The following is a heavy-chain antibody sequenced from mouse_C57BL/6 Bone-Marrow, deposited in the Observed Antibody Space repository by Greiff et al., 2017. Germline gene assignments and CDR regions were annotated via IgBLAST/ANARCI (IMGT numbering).Heavy chain of an antibody. CDR2: ISYDGSN. D-gene: IGHD2-4*01. CDR1: GYSITSGYY. CDR3: ARADYEGYYAMDY. J-gene: IGHJ4*01. Sequence: EVHLVESGPGLVKPSQSLSLTCSVTGYSITSGYYWNWIRQFPGNKLEWMGYISYDGSNNYNPSLKNRISITRDTSKNQFFLKLNSVTTEDTATYYCARADYEGYYAMDYWGQGTSVTVSS. V-gene: IGHV3-6*01.